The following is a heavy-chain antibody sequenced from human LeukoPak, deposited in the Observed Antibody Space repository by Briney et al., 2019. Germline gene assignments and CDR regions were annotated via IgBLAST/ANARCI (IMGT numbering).Heavy chain of an antibody. Sequence: SETLSLTCTVSGGSISSHYWSWIRQPPGKGLEWIGYIYYSGSTNYNPSLKSRVTISVDTSKNQFSLKLSSVTAADTAVYYCARAGIAAAGTPFDYWGQGTLVTVSS. CDR3: ARAGIAAAGTPFDY. J-gene: IGHJ4*02. V-gene: IGHV4-59*11. D-gene: IGHD6-13*01. CDR2: IYYSGST. CDR1: GGSISSHY.